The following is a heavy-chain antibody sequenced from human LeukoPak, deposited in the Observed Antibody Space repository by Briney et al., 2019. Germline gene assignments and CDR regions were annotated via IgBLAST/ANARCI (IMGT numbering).Heavy chain of an antibody. CDR1: GFNVSNNY. V-gene: IGHV3-53*01. D-gene: IGHD4-23*01. CDR3: ARRGDGGRSFDY. J-gene: IGHJ4*02. Sequence: GGSLRLSCAASGFNVSNNYMTWVRKAPGKGLEWVSLIYSSGSTYYADSVKGRFTISRDNSKNTLYLQVNSLRAEDTAVYYCARRGDGGRSFDYWGQGTLVTVSS. CDR2: IYSSGST.